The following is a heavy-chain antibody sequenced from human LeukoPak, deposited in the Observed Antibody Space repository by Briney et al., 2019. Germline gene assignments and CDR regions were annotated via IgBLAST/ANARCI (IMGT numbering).Heavy chain of an antibody. D-gene: IGHD2/OR15-2a*01. Sequence: SETLSLTCTVSGGSISSNYWRWIRQPPGKGLEWIGYMYYTGSANYNPSLKSRVTISLDTSKNQFSLKLSSVTAADTAVYYCAGHHPRNTVDFWGQGTLVTVSS. CDR2: MYYTGSA. CDR1: GGSISSNY. J-gene: IGHJ4*02. CDR3: AGHHPRNTVDF. V-gene: IGHV4-59*08.